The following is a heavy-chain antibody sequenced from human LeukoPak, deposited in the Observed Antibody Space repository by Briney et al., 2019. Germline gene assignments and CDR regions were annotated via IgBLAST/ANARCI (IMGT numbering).Heavy chain of an antibody. Sequence: SETLSLTCAVSGGSISSGSYYWSWIRQPAGKGLEWIGRIYTSGSTNYNPSLKSRVTIPVDTSKNQFSLKLSSVTAADTAVYYCARGTPPYYDILTGYYRLDNWFDPWGQGTLVTVSS. CDR2: IYTSGST. V-gene: IGHV4-61*02. CDR3: ARGTPPYYDILTGYYRLDNWFDP. D-gene: IGHD3-9*01. J-gene: IGHJ5*02. CDR1: GGSISSGSYY.